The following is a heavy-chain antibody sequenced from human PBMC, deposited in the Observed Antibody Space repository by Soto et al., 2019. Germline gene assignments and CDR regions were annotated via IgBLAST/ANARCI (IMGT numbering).Heavy chain of an antibody. J-gene: IGHJ4*02. D-gene: IGHD3-22*01. CDR3: AVPPRANYYDSSGYFRPPDY. CDR2: ISGSGGST. CDR1: GFTFSSYA. V-gene: IGHV3-23*01. Sequence: GGSLRLSCAASGFTFSSYAMSWVRQAPGKGLEWVSAISGSGGSTYYADSVKGRFTISRDNSKNTLYLQMNSLRAEDTAVYYCAVPPRANYYDSSGYFRPPDYWGQGTLVTVSS.